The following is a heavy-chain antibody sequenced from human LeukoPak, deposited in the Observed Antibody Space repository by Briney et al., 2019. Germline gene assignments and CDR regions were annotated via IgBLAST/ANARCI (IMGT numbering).Heavy chain of an antibody. D-gene: IGHD4-23*01. V-gene: IGHV3-23*01. CDR2: ISGGGGST. Sequence: PGGSLRLSCAASGFTFSSYSMNWVRQAPGKGLEWVSAISGGGGSTYYADSVKGRFTISRDNSKNTLYLQMNSLRAEDTAVYYCAKAAGATVITDFDYWGQGTLVTVSS. CDR3: AKAAGATVITDFDY. CDR1: GFTFSSYS. J-gene: IGHJ4*02.